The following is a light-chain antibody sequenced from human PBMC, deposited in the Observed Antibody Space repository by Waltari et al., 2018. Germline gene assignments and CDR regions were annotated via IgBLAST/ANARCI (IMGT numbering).Light chain of an antibody. CDR2: GAS. V-gene: IGKV3-20*01. CDR3: QQYGSSVMYT. Sequence: VLTQSPDSLSLSPGERATLPCRASQSLTKRYLAWYQPKPGQAPRPLIYGASSRAAGSPDRFSGSGAGTDFTLTISRREPEEFAVYYCQQYGSSVMYTFGQGTMLEIK. CDR1: QSLTKRY. J-gene: IGKJ2*01.